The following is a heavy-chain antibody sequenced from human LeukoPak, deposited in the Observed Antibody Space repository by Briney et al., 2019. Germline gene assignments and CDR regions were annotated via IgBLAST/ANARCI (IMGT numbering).Heavy chain of an antibody. CDR2: INPNSGGT. CDR1: GYTFTGYY. J-gene: IGHJ4*02. CDR3: VTGWAAAALFGY. V-gene: IGHV1-2*02. D-gene: IGHD6-13*01. Sequence: ASAKVSCKASGYTFTGYYMHWVRQAPGQGLEWMGWINPNSGGTNYAQKFQGRVTMTRDTSISTAYMELSRLRFDDTAVFYCVTGWAAAALFGYWGQGTLVTVSS.